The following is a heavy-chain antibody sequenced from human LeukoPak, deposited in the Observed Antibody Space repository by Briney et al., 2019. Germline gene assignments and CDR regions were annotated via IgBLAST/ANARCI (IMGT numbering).Heavy chain of an antibody. CDR3: AKDLTVGYFDSSGYCDY. Sequence: PGGSLRLSCAASGFTFNNYDMHWVRQAPGKGLEWVAVISYDGSYKYYADSVKGGFTISRDNSKNPLYLQMNSLTAEDTAVYYCAKDLTVGYFDSSGYCDYWGQGTLVTVSS. CDR1: GFTFNNYD. D-gene: IGHD3-22*01. J-gene: IGHJ4*02. CDR2: ISYDGSYK. V-gene: IGHV3-30*04.